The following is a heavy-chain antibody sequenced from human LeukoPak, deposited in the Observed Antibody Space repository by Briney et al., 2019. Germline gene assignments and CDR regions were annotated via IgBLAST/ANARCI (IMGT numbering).Heavy chain of an antibody. CDR1: GGTFSSYA. CDR3: ASCGSHDYYYMDV. Sequence: ASVKVSCKASGGTFSSYAISWVRQAPGQGLEWMGGIIPIFGTANYAQKFQGRVTITADKSTSTAYMELSSLRSEDTAVYYCASCGSHDYYYMDVWGKGTTVTVSS. CDR2: IIPIFGTA. V-gene: IGHV1-69*06. J-gene: IGHJ6*03. D-gene: IGHD2-21*01.